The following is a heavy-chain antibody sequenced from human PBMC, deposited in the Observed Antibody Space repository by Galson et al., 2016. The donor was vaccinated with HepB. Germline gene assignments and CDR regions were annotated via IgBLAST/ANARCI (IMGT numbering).Heavy chain of an antibody. J-gene: IGHJ4*01. CDR2: IFHTGNT. V-gene: IGHV4-4*02. CDR1: GVTINTNGC. CDR3: AKFRYSSKDRDQSDY. D-gene: IGHD6-19*01. Sequence: SETLSRTCEVSGVTINTNGCWIGVRQPPGKGLEWVGEIFHTGNTEYNPSLQSGATVSADKSNNQFSLRLPSLTAADTAVYYCAKFRYSSKDRDQSDYWGQGTLLTVSS.